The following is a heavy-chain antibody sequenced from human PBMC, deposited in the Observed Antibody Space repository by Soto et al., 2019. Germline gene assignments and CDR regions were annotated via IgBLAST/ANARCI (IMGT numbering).Heavy chain of an antibody. CDR2: INAGNGNT. CDR3: ARYRGRYYDFWSGYYFYYYYGMDV. CDR1: GYTFTSYA. J-gene: IGHJ6*02. D-gene: IGHD3-3*01. Sequence: ASVKVSCKASGYTFTSYAMNWVRQAPGQRLEWMGGINAGNGNTKYSQKFQGRVTITRDTSASTAYMELSSLRSEDTAVYYCARYRGRYYDFWSGYYFYYYYGMDVWGQGTTVTVSS. V-gene: IGHV1-3*01.